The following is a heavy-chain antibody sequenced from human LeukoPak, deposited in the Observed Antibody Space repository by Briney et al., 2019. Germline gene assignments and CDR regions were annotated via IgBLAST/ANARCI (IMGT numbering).Heavy chain of an antibody. D-gene: IGHD5-18*01. J-gene: IGHJ1*01. CDR3: ARGRSTAMEEYFQH. CDR2: IIPIFGTA. Sequence: SVKVSCTASGGTFSSYAISWVRQAPGQGLEWMGGIIPIFGTANYAQKFQARVTITTDESTSTAYMELSSVRSEDTAVYYCARGRSTAMEEYFQHWGQGTLVTVSS. V-gene: IGHV1-69*05. CDR1: GGTFSSYA.